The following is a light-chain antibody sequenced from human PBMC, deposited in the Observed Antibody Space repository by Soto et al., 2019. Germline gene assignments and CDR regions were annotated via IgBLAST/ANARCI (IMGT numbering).Light chain of an antibody. J-gene: IGKJ1*01. V-gene: IGKV3-20*01. CDR2: GAS. Sequence: IVLTQSAGALSLSPGESATLSCRASQSLTSNYLTWYQQKPGQAPRLLIYGASSRATGIPDRFSGSGSGTDFTLTITGLQPEDVATYYCQNYNSAPWTFGQGTKVDI. CDR1: QSLTSNY. CDR3: QNYNSAPWT.